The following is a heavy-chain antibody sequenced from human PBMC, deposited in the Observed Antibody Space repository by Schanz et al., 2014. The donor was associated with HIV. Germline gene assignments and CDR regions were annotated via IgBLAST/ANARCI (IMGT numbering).Heavy chain of an antibody. J-gene: IGHJ4*02. Sequence: EVQLVESGGGLVKPGRSLRLSCAASGFNFNNYAMTWVRQAPGKGLEWVSSISESGGRTYYADSVNGRFTISRDNSKNTLYLQMTTLRTEDTAVYYCAKPEYDSRGNSQSHFDYWGQGTLVTVSS. D-gene: IGHD3-22*01. V-gene: IGHV3-23*04. CDR2: ISESGGRT. CDR3: AKPEYDSRGNSQSHFDY. CDR1: GFNFNNYA.